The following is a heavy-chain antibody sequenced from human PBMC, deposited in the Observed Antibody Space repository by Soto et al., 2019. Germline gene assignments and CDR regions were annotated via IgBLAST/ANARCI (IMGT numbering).Heavy chain of an antibody. CDR3: ATDLGHYYDSSGPSYSFDY. CDR2: IYYSGST. CDR1: GGSISSGGYY. D-gene: IGHD3-22*01. J-gene: IGHJ4*02. V-gene: IGHV4-31*03. Sequence: TLSLTCTVSGGSISSGGYYWSWIRQHPGKGLEWIGYIYYSGSTYYNPSLKSRVTISVDTSKNQFSLKLSSVTAADMAVYYCATDLGHYYDSSGPSYSFDYWGQGTLVTVSS.